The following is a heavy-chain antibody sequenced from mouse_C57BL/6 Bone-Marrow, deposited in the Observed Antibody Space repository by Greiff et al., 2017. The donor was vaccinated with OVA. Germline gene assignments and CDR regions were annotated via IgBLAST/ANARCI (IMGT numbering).Heavy chain of an antibody. CDR1: GFSLTSYG. D-gene: IGHD2-4*01. CDR3: ARRCYDYDRGYWYFDV. CDR2: IWGGGST. Sequence: VQRVESGPGLVQPSQSLSITCTVSGFSLTSYGVHWVRQSPGKGLEWLGVIWGGGSTDYNAAFISRLSISKDNSNSQVFFKMNSLQADDTAIYYCARRCYDYDRGYWYFDVWGTGTTVTVSS. V-gene: IGHV2-2*01. J-gene: IGHJ1*03.